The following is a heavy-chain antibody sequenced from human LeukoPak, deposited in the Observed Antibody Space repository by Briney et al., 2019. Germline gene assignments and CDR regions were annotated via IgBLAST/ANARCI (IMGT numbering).Heavy chain of an antibody. CDR2: IYYSGSI. CDR1: GASISRSSYY. Sequence: SETLSLTCSVSGASISRSSYYWGWLRQPPGKGRQRNSSIYYSGSIYYHPSLKRPFTISVDTSKNLFSLTLSSATAADTAGYYCARLCCYSGYYYYMDVWGKGTTVTVSS. J-gene: IGHJ6*03. D-gene: IGHD2-15*01. CDR3: ARLCCYSGYYYYMDV. V-gene: IGHV4-39*07.